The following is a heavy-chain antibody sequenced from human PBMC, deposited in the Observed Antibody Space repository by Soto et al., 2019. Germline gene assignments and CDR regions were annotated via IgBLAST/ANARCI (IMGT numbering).Heavy chain of an antibody. J-gene: IGHJ4*02. CDR2: ISGSGGST. V-gene: IGHV3-23*01. CDR3: AKGYGDYVLVDY. D-gene: IGHD4-17*01. Sequence: GSLRLSCAASGFTFSSYAMSWVRQAPGKGLEWVSAISGSGGSTYYADSVKGRFTISRDDSKNTLYLQMNSLRAEDTAVYYCAKGYGDYVLVDYWGQGXLVTVSS. CDR1: GFTFSSYA.